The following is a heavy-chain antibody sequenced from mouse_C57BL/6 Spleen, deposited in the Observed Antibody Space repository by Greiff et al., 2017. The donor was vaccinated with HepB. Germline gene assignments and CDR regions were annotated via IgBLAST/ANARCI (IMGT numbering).Heavy chain of an antibody. CDR1: GFTFTDYY. V-gene: IGHV7-3*01. CDR2: IRNKANGYTT. Sequence: EVQGVESGGGLVQPGGSLSLSCAASGFTFTDYYMSWVRQPPGKALEWLGFIRNKANGYTTEYSASVKGRFTISRDNSQSILYLQMNALRAEDSATYYCARLGLFITTVVGYFDVWGTGTTVTVSS. CDR3: ARLGLFITTVVGYFDV. J-gene: IGHJ1*03. D-gene: IGHD1-1*01.